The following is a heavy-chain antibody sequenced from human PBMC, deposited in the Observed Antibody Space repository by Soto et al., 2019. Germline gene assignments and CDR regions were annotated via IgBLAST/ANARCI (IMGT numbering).Heavy chain of an antibody. CDR1: GFTFTIFA. D-gene: IGHD3-10*01. CDR2: ISGSGGST. CDR3: AKDLFDGSGSYYMAY. V-gene: IGHV3-23*01. Sequence: PGGSLRLSCAASGFTFTIFAMSWVRQSPGKGLEWVSTISGSGGSTYYADSVKGRFTISRDNSKNTLYLQMNSLRAEDTAVYYCAKDLFDGSGSYYMAYWGQGTLVTVSS. J-gene: IGHJ4*02.